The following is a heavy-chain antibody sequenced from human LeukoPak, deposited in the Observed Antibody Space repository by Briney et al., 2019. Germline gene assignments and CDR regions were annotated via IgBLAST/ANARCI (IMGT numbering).Heavy chain of an antibody. D-gene: IGHD3-3*01. CDR2: IYYSGST. J-gene: IGHJ5*02. V-gene: IGHV4-39*02. Sequence: PSETLSLTCTVFGGSISSRNYYWGWIRQSPAKGLEWIGNIYYSGSTDYNPSLKSRVTMSVDTSKNHFSLKLSSVTAADTAVYYCARLIPTSRGVLTVNWFDPWGQGTLVTVSS. CDR3: ARLIPTSRGVLTVNWFDP. CDR1: GGSISSRNYY.